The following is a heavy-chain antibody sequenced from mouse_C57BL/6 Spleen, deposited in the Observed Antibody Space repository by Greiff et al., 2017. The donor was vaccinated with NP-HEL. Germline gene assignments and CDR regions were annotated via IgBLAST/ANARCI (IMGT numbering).Heavy chain of an antibody. J-gene: IGHJ1*03. V-gene: IGHV5-17*01. CDR2: ISSGSSTI. CDR1: GFTFSDYG. D-gene: IGHD1-1*01. Sequence: EVQLVESGGGLVKPGGSLKLSCAASGFTFSDYGMHWVRQAPEKGLEWVAYISSGSSTIYYADTVKGRFTIYRDNAKNTLFLQMTSLRSEDTAMYYYARTPTVVAPLDWGTGTTVTVSS. CDR3: ARTPTVVAPLD.